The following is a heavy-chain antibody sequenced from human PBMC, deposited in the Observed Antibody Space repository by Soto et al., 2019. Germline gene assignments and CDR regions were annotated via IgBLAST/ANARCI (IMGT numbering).Heavy chain of an antibody. V-gene: IGHV4-30-2*01. CDR3: ARALYSFDP. CDR1: GVSISSDGYS. J-gene: IGHJ5*02. Sequence: SETLSLTCAVSGVSISSDGYSWSWIRQPPGKGLEWIGYIYHSGTTYYNPSLKSRVTISVDRSKNQFSLKLSSVTAADTAVYYCARALYSFDPWGQGTLVTVS. CDR2: IYHSGTT.